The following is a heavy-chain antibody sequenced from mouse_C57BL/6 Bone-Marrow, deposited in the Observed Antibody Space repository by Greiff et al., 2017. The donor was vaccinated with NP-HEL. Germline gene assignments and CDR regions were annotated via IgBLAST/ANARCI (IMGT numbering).Heavy chain of an antibody. CDR1: GYTFTDYY. Sequence: VQLQQSGPELVKPGASVKISCKASGYTFTDYYMNWVKQSHGKSLEWIGDINPNNGGTSYNQKFKGKATLTVDKSSSTASMELRSLTSENSAVYYCARDPYTTVVATSMDYWGQGTSVTVSS. J-gene: IGHJ4*01. D-gene: IGHD1-1*01. CDR2: INPNNGGT. V-gene: IGHV1-26*01. CDR3: ARDPYTTVVATSMDY.